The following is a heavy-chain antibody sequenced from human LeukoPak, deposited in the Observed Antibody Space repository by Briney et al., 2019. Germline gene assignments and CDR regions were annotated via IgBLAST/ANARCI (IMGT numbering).Heavy chain of an antibody. V-gene: IGHV1-2*02. CDR2: INPNSGGT. J-gene: IGHJ4*02. CDR3: ARLYSSSSGGN. Sequence: ASVKVSCKASGYTFTGYYIHWVRQAPGQGLEWMGWINPNSGGTNYVQKFQGRVTMTRDTSISTAYMELSRLRSDDTAVYYCARLYSSSSGGNWGQGTLVTVSS. CDR1: GYTFTGYY. D-gene: IGHD6-13*01.